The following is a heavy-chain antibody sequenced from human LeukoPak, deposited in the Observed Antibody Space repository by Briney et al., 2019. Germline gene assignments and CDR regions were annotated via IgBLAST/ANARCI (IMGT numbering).Heavy chain of an antibody. J-gene: IGHJ4*02. CDR1: GGSISGYS. Sequence: PSETLSLTCTVSGGSISGYSWSWIRQPPGKGLEWIGSIYHSGSTYYNPSLKSRVTISVDTSKNQFSLKLSSVTAADTAVYYCARDLALRGVGASYFDYWGQGTLVTVSS. CDR2: IYHSGST. D-gene: IGHD1-26*01. CDR3: ARDLALRGVGASYFDY. V-gene: IGHV4-38-2*02.